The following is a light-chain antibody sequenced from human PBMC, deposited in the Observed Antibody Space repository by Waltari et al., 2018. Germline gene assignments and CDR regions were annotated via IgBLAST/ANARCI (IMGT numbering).Light chain of an antibody. Sequence: SYELTQPPSVSVSPGQTATITCTGDVLAKLYSYWYQQKPGQAPVLVIYKESERPSGIPERFSGSSSGTTVTLTISAVHAEDEAAYYCQSADSSGFYVLFGGGTKLTVL. V-gene: IGLV3-25*03. CDR1: VLAKLY. CDR2: KES. CDR3: QSADSSGFYVL. J-gene: IGLJ2*01.